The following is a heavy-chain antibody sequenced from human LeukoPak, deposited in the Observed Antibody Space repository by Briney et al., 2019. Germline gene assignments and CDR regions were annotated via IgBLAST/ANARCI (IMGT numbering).Heavy chain of an antibody. Sequence: GGSLRLSCAASGFTFSSFALHWVRQAPGKGLQWVAVISYDGNNKYYADSVKGQFTISRDNSKNTLNLHMNSLRAEDTAVYYCAKDPTHYRVWDYYETIGLSYWGQGTLVTVSS. CDR1: GFTFSSFA. V-gene: IGHV3-30*01. CDR3: AKDPTHYRVWDYYETIGLSY. D-gene: IGHD3-22*01. J-gene: IGHJ4*02. CDR2: ISYDGNNK.